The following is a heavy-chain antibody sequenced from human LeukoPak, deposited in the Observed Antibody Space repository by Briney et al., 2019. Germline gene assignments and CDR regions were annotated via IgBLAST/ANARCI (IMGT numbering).Heavy chain of an antibody. V-gene: IGHV4-59*08. Sequence: SETLSLTGTVSGGSISSYYWSWIRQPPGKGLEWIGYIYYSGSTNYNPSLKSRVTISVDTSKNQFSLKLSSVTAADTAVYYCARHADCSSTSCYGPHYYYYYGMDVWGQGTTVTVSS. CDR3: ARHADCSSTSCYGPHYYYYYGMDV. CDR2: IYYSGST. J-gene: IGHJ6*02. D-gene: IGHD2-2*01. CDR1: GGSISSYY.